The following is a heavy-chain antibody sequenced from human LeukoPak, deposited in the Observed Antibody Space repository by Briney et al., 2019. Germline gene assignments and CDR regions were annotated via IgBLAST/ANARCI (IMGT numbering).Heavy chain of an antibody. CDR1: GFTFSSYW. J-gene: IGHJ4*02. V-gene: IGHV3-7*01. CDR2: MKQDGSEK. Sequence: GGSLRLSCAASGFTFSSYWMSWVRQAPGKGLEWVANMKQDGSEKYYVDSVKGRFTISRDNAKNSLYLQMNSLRAEDTAVYYCARARLWFGDWVGFDYWGQGTLVTVSS. D-gene: IGHD3-10*01. CDR3: ARARLWFGDWVGFDY.